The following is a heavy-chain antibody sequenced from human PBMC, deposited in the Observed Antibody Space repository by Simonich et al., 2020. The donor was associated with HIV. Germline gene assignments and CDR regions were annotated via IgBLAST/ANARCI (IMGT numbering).Heavy chain of an antibody. Sequence: QVQLQQWGAGLLKPSETLSLTCAVYGGSFSGYYWSWIRQPPGGGLEWIGEINHSGSTNYNPSLKSRVTISVDTSKNQFSLKLSSVTAADTAVYYCARRHPTTVTTPYFDYWGQGTLVTVSS. CDR3: ARRHPTTVTTPYFDY. V-gene: IGHV4-34*01. J-gene: IGHJ4*02. CDR1: GGSFSGYY. D-gene: IGHD4-17*01. CDR2: INHSGST.